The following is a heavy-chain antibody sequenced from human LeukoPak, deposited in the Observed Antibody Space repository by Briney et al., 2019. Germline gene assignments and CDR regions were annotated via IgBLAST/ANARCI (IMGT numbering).Heavy chain of an antibody. D-gene: IGHD3-16*01. CDR2: INGGDSST. CDR1: GFTFSTYA. CDR3: VKDRQLGGTSGDAFDI. Sequence: GGSLRLSCAASGFTFSTYAMNWVRQAPGKGLEWVSVINGGDSSTYYADSVKGRFTISRDISKNTLFLQMNSLRAEDTAVYYCVKDRQLGGTSGDAFDIWGQGTMVTVST. V-gene: IGHV3-23*01. J-gene: IGHJ3*02.